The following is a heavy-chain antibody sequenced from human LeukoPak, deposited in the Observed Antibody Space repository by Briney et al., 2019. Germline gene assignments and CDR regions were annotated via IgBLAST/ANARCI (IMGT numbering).Heavy chain of an antibody. V-gene: IGHV1-69*06. CDR2: IIPIFGTA. D-gene: IGHD3-10*02. J-gene: IGHJ6*03. CDR3: ARVSSFTRLFGDYYYMDV. Sequence: AASVKVSCKASGYTFTNYGISWVRQAPGQGLEWMGGIIPIFGTANYAQKFQGRVTITADKSTSTAYMELSSLRSEDTAVYYCARVSSFTRLFGDYYYMDVWGKGTTVTVSS. CDR1: GYTFTNYG.